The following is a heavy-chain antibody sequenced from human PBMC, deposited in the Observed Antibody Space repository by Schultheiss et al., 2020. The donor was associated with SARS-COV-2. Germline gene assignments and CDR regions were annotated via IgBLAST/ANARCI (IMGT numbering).Heavy chain of an antibody. CDR2: IYYSGST. Sequence: SETLSLTCTVSGGSISSYYWSWIRQHPGKGLEWIGYIYYSGSTYYNPSLKSRVTISVDTSKNQFSLKLSSVTAADTAVYYCARGGQGQLFRWRGYYYMDVWGKGTTVTVSS. CDR3: ARGGQGQLFRWRGYYYMDV. D-gene: IGHD6-6*01. CDR1: GGSISSYY. J-gene: IGHJ6*03. V-gene: IGHV4-59*04.